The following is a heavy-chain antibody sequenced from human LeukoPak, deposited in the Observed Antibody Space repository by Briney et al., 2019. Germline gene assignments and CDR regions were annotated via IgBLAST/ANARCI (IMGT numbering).Heavy chain of an antibody. CDR2: IYYSGST. V-gene: IGHV4-31*03. Sequence: PSQTLSLTCTVSGGSISSGGYYWSWIRQHPGKGLEWIGYIYYSGSTHYNPSLKSRVTISVDTSKNQFSLKLSSVTAADTAVYYCASLNYYGSGSYYNWGQGTLVTVSS. CDR1: GGSISSGGYY. CDR3: ASLNYYGSGSYYN. J-gene: IGHJ4*02. D-gene: IGHD3-10*01.